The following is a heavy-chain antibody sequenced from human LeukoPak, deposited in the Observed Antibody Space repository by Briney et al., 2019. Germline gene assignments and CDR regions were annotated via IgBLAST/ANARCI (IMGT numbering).Heavy chain of an antibody. D-gene: IGHD6-13*01. CDR2: IYYSGST. Sequence: SETLSLTCTVSGGSISSGDYYWSWIRQPPGKGLEWIGYIYYSGSTYYNPSLKSRVTISVDTSKNQFSLMLSSVTAADTAVYYCARTRSSSWDNNWFDPWGQGTLVTVSS. J-gene: IGHJ5*02. CDR1: GGSISSGDYY. CDR3: ARTRSSSWDNNWFDP. V-gene: IGHV4-30-4*01.